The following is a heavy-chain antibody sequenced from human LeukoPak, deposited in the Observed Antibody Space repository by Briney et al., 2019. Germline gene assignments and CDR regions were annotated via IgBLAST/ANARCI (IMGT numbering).Heavy chain of an antibody. CDR2: ISWNSGSI. CDR1: GFTFDDYA. CDR3: AKDRDSHIVVVTAIDH. Sequence: PGGSLRLSCAASGFTFDDYAMHWVRQAPGKGLEWVSGISWNSGSIGYADSVRGRFTISRDNAKSSLYLQMNSLRAEDTALYYCAKDRDSHIVVVTAIDHWGQGTLVTVSS. D-gene: IGHD2-21*02. J-gene: IGHJ4*02. V-gene: IGHV3-9*01.